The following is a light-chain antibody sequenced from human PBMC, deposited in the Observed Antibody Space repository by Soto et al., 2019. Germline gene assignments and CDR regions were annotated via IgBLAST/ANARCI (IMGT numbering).Light chain of an antibody. CDR1: TGAVTSGYY. J-gene: IGLJ3*02. V-gene: IGLV7-43*01. CDR2: STS. CDR3: LLYYGGAPV. Sequence: QAVVTQEPSLTVSPGGTVTLTCASSTGAVTSGYYPNWFQQKPGQAPRALIYSTSNKQSWTPARFSGSLLGGKAALTLSGVQPEDEAEYYCLLYYGGAPVFRGGTKLTVL.